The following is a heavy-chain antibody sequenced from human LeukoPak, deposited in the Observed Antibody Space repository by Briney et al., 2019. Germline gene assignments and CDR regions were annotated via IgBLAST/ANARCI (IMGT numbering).Heavy chain of an antibody. D-gene: IGHD3-10*01. J-gene: IGHJ4*02. CDR3: AREDYYGLDY. Sequence: GGSLRLSCAASGFPFSSYWMTWVRQAPGKGLEWVANIKQDGSEKYYVDSVKGRFTISRDNAKNSLYLQMNSLRAEDTAVYYCAREDYYGLDYWGQGTLVTVSS. V-gene: IGHV3-7*01. CDR2: IKQDGSEK. CDR1: GFPFSSYW.